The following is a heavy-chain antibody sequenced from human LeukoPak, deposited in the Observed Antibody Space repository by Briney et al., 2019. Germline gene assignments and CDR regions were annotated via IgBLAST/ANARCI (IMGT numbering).Heavy chain of an antibody. D-gene: IGHD3-16*02. J-gene: IGHJ6*02. CDR1: GFTFSIYG. CDR2: ISYDGSNK. CDR3: AKLGGRAPMYDYVWGSYRYYGMDV. Sequence: GGSLRLSCAAPGFTFSIYGMHWVRQAPGKGLEWAAVISYDGSNKYYADSVKGRFTISRDNSKNTLYLQMNSLRAEDTAVYYCAKLGGRAPMYDYVWGSYRYYGMDVWGQGTTVTVSS. V-gene: IGHV3-30*18.